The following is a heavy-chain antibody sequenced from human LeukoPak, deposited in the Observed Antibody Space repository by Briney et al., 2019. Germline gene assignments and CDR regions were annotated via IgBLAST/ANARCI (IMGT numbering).Heavy chain of an antibody. J-gene: IGHJ3*02. V-gene: IGHV4-59*08. Sequence: PSETLSLTCTASGDSIKTYYWSWIRQPPGKGLEWITYSYYMGTTNYNPSLKSRATTSIDTSKNQFSLKLSSVTAADPAVYYCARQRSRVFDIWGQGKMVTVSS. CDR2: SYYMGTT. D-gene: IGHD3-10*01. CDR1: GDSIKTYY. CDR3: ARQRSRVFDI.